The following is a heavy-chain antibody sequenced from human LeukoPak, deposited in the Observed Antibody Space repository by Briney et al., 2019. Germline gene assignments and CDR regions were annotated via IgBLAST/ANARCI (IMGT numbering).Heavy chain of an antibody. J-gene: IGHJ4*02. V-gene: IGHV3-48*04. CDR2: ISSSSNTI. D-gene: IGHD6-13*01. CDR3: AKDIRGSRWTFDY. CDR1: GFTFSSYS. Sequence: GGSLRLSCAASGFTFSSYSMNWVRQAPGKGLEWVSYISSSSNTIYYADSVKGRFTISRDNAKNSLYLQMNSLRAEDTALYYCAKDIRGSRWTFDYWGQGTLVTVSS.